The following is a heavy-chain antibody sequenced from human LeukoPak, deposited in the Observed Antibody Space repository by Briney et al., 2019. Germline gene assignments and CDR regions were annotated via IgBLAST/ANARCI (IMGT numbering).Heavy chain of an antibody. J-gene: IGHJ4*02. V-gene: IGHV3-64*01. D-gene: IGHD6-6*01. CDR3: ARGRLYRNSFCFDY. CDR2: INNNGGST. CDR1: GFTFSSYA. Sequence: GGSLRLSCAASGFTFSSYAMHWVRQAPGKGLEYVSAINNNGGSTYYANSVRGGFTISRDNSKNTLYLQVGSLRADDMAVYYCARGRLYRNSFCFDYWGQGTLVTVSS.